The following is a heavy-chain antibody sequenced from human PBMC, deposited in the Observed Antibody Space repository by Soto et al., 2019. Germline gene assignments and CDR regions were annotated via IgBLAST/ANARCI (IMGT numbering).Heavy chain of an antibody. D-gene: IGHD1-1*01. J-gene: IGHJ6*02. CDR1: GYTFTSYY. CDR3: ARMGGSDGTTSENNYYYYYGMAV. V-gene: IGHV1-46*03. Sequence: ASVKVSCKASGYTFTSYYMHGVRQAPGQGLEWMGIINPSGGSTSYAQKFQGRVTMTRDTSTSTVYMELSSLRSEDTAVYYCARMGGSDGTTSENNYYYYYGMAVWGQGTTVNVS. CDR2: INPSGGST.